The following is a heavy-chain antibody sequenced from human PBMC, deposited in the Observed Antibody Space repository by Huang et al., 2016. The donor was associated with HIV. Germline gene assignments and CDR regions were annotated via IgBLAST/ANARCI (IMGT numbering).Heavy chain of an antibody. D-gene: IGHD6-19*01. CDR3: TTESESSGWTMDHDAFDI. Sequence: EVQLVESGGGLVTPGGSLRLSCAASGFTFSNAWMSWVRQAPGKGLEWVGRNKSKTDGGTTDYAAPVKGRFNISRDDSKNTLYLQMNSLKTEDTAVYYCTTESESSGWTMDHDAFDIWGQGTMVTVSS. V-gene: IGHV3-15*01. CDR1: GFTFSNAW. J-gene: IGHJ3*02. CDR2: NKSKTDGGTT.